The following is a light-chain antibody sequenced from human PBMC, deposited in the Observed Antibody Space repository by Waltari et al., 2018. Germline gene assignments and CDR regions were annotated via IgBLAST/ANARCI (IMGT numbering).Light chain of an antibody. Sequence: QSALTQPASVSGSPGQSITISCTGTSSDVGSYNLVSWYQQHPGKAPKLMIYEGSKRPSGVSNRFSGSKSGNTASLRISGLQAEDEADYYCCSYAGSSTFEVFCGGTKLTVL. V-gene: IGLV2-23*03. CDR1: SSDVGSYNL. CDR2: EGS. J-gene: IGLJ2*01. CDR3: CSYAGSSTFEV.